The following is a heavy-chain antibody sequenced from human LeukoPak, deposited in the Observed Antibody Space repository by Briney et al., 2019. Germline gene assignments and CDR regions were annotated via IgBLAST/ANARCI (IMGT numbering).Heavy chain of an antibody. V-gene: IGHV1-2*06. J-gene: IGHJ4*02. CDR3: ARQGRLGQPHFDY. Sequence: ASVKVSCKASGYTFTGYYMHWVRQAPGQGLEWMGRINPNSGGTNYAQKFQGRVTMTRDTSISTAYMELSRLRSDDTAVNYCARQGRLGQPHFDYWGQGNLVTVSS. CDR2: INPNSGGT. D-gene: IGHD3-16*01. CDR1: GYTFTGYY.